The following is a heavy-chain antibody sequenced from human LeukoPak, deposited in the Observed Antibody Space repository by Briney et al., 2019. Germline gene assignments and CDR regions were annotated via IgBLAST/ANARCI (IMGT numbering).Heavy chain of an antibody. J-gene: IGHJ5*02. V-gene: IGHV4-59*01. CDR1: GGSISSYY. CDR2: IYYSGST. Sequence: SETLSLTCTVSGGSISSYYWSWIRQPPGKGLEWIGYIYYSGSTNYNPSLKSRVTISVDTSKNQFSLKLSSVTAADTAVYYCARWPYDFWSGYPHWFDPWGQGTLVTVSS. D-gene: IGHD3-3*01. CDR3: ARWPYDFWSGYPHWFDP.